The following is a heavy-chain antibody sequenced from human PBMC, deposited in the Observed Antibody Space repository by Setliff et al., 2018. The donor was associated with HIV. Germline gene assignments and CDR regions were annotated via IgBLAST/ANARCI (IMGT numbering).Heavy chain of an antibody. J-gene: IGHJ4*02. V-gene: IGHV4-39*02. CDR2: IHYNGRT. CDR1: GDSITNDDYY. D-gene: IGHD5-18*01. Sequence: SETLSLTCTVSGDSITNDDYYWGWIRQPPGKGLEWIAIIHYNGRTYYDPSLKSRVTIFVDTSKTQFYLKLRSVTASDTAVYYCAKDRRLPISLGLFDYWGQGTLVTVSS. CDR3: AKDRRLPISLGLFDY.